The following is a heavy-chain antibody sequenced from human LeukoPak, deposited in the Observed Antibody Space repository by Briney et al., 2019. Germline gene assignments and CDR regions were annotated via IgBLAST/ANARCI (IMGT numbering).Heavy chain of an antibody. CDR3: AREDEYSSSSGYYYYYMDV. V-gene: IGHV3-66*02. CDR1: GFTISSNY. Sequence: GGSLRLSCAASGFTISSNYMSWVRQAPGKGLEWVSVIYSGGSTYYADSVKGRFTISRDNSKNTLYLQMNSLRAEDTAVYYCAREDEYSSSSGYYYYYMDVWGKGTTVTVSS. J-gene: IGHJ6*03. D-gene: IGHD6-6*01. CDR2: IYSGGST.